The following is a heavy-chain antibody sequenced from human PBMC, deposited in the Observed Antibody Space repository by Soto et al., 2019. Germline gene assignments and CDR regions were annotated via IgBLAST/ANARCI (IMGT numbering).Heavy chain of an antibody. Sequence: GGSLRLSCAASGFTFSDYYMSWIRQPPGRGLEWISYITSSGGTIYYADSVKGRFTISRDNAKNSLYLQINGLRAEDTAVYYCVREGRGSFDFWGRGTMVTVSS. D-gene: IGHD5-12*01. V-gene: IGHV3-11*01. CDR1: GFTFSDYY. CDR2: ITSSGGTI. CDR3: VREGRGSFDF. J-gene: IGHJ3*01.